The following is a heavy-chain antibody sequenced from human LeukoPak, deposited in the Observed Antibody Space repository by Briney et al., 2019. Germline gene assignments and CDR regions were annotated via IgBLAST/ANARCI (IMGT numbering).Heavy chain of an antibody. D-gene: IGHD5-12*01. CDR2: IKQDGSEK. V-gene: IGHV3-7*01. J-gene: IGHJ6*03. Sequence: GGSLRLSCAASGFTFSSYWMSWVRQAPGKGLEWVANIKQDGSEKYYVDSVKCRFTISRDNAKNSLYLQMNSLRAEDTAVYYCAREPGGYDSGYYYMDVWGKGTTVTVSS. CDR1: GFTFSSYW. CDR3: AREPGGYDSGYYYMDV.